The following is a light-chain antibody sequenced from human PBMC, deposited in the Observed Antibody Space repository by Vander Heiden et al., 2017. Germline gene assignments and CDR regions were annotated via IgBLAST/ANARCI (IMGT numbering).Light chain of an antibody. Sequence: EVVLTQSPDFQSGTPQKNVPITCRASQSTGSSLNWYQQKPDQSPKLLIKYASQDISGVPSRFSGSGYGTDFTLTSKSLEAEDAAAYYGHQSSSLHTFGQGTKLXIK. J-gene: IGKJ2*01. CDR3: HQSSSLHT. CDR1: QSTGSS. CDR2: YAS. V-gene: IGKV6D-21*02.